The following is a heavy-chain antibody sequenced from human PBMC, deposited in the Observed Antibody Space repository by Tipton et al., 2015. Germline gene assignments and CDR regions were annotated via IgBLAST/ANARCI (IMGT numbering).Heavy chain of an antibody. D-gene: IGHD2-15*01. J-gene: IGHJ4*02. CDR1: GFIVSNNY. CDR3: AKDSEVLGDGSCYLDY. Sequence: GSLRLSCAASGFIVSNNYMSWVRQAPGKGPEWVSVIYRDESTYYADSVKGRFTISRDNSKNTLYLHMNSLRVEDTAVYTCAKDSEVLGDGSCYLDYWGQGTLVTVSS. V-gene: IGHV3-53*01. CDR2: IYRDEST.